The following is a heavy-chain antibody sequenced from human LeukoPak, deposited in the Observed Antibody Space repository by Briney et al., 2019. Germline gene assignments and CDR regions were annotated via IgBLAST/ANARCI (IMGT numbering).Heavy chain of an antibody. CDR1: GFTFSSYW. D-gene: IGHD4-17*01. CDR3: ARDPYYGDYVV. V-gene: IGHV3-48*04. J-gene: IGHJ4*02. Sequence: PGGSLRLSCAASGFTFSSYWMSWVRQAPGKGLEWVSYISSSGSTIYYADSVKGRFTISRDNAKNSLYLPISSLRAQDTAVYYCARDPYYGDYVVWGQGTLVTVSS. CDR2: ISSSGSTI.